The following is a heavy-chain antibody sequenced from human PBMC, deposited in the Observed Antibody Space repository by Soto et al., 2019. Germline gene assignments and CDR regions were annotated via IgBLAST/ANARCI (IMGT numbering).Heavy chain of an antibody. V-gene: IGHV3-30*18. J-gene: IGHJ6*02. Sequence: QVQLVESGGGVVQPGRSLRLSCAVSGFTFSSYGMHWVRQAPGQGLEWLAGISYDGSNKYYADSVKGRFTISRDNSKNTLYLKMNSLRAEDTAVYYCAKAVWGIAARFSADYYYYYGMDVWGQGTTVTVSS. CDR1: GFTFSSYG. D-gene: IGHD6-6*01. CDR2: ISYDGSNK. CDR3: AKAVWGIAARFSADYYYYYGMDV.